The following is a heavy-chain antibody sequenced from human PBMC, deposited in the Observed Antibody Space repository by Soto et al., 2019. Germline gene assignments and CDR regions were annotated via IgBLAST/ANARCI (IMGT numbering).Heavy chain of an antibody. V-gene: IGHV5-51*01. CDR3: ARQDYNYAYFDF. Sequence: GESLKISCNGSGYSFTNYWIGWVRQMPGKGLEWMGIIYPGDSDTRYSPSFQGQVIISVDQSISTAYLQWSSLQASDTAMYYCARQDYNYAYFDFWAQGTLVTVSS. D-gene: IGHD5-18*01. J-gene: IGHJ4*02. CDR1: GYSFTNYW. CDR2: IYPGDSDT.